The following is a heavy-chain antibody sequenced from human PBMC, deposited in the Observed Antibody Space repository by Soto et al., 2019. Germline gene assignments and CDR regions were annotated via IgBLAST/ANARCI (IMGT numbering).Heavy chain of an antibody. V-gene: IGHV4-34*01. CDR3: ARAFRGRTSTWYDN. D-gene: IGHD1-7*01. J-gene: IGHJ5*02. CDR2: VNHAGSA. CDR1: GGSFSGYY. Sequence: QVQLQQWGAGLLKPSETLSLTCAVYGGSFSGYYWSWIRQPPGKGLVWIGRVNHAGSATYSPSLNSRVAISVDTSKTQFSLRLSSVTAADTAIYYCARAFRGRTSTWYDNWGQGTLVTVSS.